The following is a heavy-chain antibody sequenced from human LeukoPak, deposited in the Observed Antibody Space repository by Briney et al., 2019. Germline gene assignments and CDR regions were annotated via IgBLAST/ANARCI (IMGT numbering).Heavy chain of an antibody. V-gene: IGHV3-7*01. D-gene: IGHD6-13*01. J-gene: IGHJ4*02. Sequence: PGGSLRLSCAASGSNFSSHWMTWVRQAPGKGLEWLANIKQDGSEKYYVDSVKGRFTISRDNTKSSLILQMNGLRADDTALFYCARGGQLGSLDYWRQGTLVTVSS. CDR2: IKQDGSEK. CDR1: GSNFSSHW. CDR3: ARGGQLGSLDY.